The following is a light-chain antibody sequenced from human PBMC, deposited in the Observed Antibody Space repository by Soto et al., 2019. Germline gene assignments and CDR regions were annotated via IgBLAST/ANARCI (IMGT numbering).Light chain of an antibody. CDR3: ISYTSSSTPFV. J-gene: IGLJ1*01. CDR2: EVS. Sequence: QSALTQPASVSGSPGQSITISCTGTSCDVGGYNYVSWYQQHPGKAPKRMIYEVSNRPSGVSKRCSGAKSGNAAYLTISGLQAEDESDYYCISYTSSSTPFVFCTGTKVTVL. V-gene: IGLV2-14*01. CDR1: SCDVGGYNY.